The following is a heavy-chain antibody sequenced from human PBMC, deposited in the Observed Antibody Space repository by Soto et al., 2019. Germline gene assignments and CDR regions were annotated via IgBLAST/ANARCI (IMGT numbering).Heavy chain of an antibody. D-gene: IGHD3-10*01. J-gene: IGHJ4*02. CDR2: MSYHGINE. CDR3: TKKAVGAVAPTDS. CDR1: GFTFRDYG. Sequence: GGSLRLSCAASGFTFRDYGMHWARQAPGKGLEWVAYMSYHGINEDYADSVKGRFTISRDNSQNTLYLQMNSLRPEDTAVYYCTKKAVGAVAPTDSWGQGTLVTGSS. V-gene: IGHV3-30*18.